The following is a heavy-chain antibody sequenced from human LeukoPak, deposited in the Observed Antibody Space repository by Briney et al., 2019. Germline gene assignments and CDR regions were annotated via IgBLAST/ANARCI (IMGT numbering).Heavy chain of an antibody. V-gene: IGHV3-30-3*01. J-gene: IGHJ4*02. Sequence: GGSLRLSCAASGFTFSSYAMHWVRQAPGKGLEWVAVISYDGSNKYYADSVKGRFTISRDNSKNTLYLQMNSLRAEDTAVYYCARDQMFSRRGYSYGPPYWGQGTLVTVSS. CDR1: GFTFSSYA. CDR3: ARDQMFSRRGYSYGPPY. D-gene: IGHD5-18*01. CDR2: ISYDGSNK.